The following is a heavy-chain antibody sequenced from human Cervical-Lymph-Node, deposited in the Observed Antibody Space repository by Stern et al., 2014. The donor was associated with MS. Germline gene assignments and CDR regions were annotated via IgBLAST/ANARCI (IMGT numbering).Heavy chain of an antibody. CDR3: ALGGFGHYFEY. D-gene: IGHD3-10*01. CDR2: ISPIIGTA. J-gene: IGHJ4*02. Sequence: VQLGQSGAEVQKPGSSVTVSCRASGGTFSSSDISWVRQAPGQGLEWMGSISPIIGTANYAQKYKGRVTITADEATSTAYMELSRLRSEDTAIYYCALGGFGHYFEYWGQGTLVTVSS. CDR1: GGTFSSSD. V-gene: IGHV1-69*18.